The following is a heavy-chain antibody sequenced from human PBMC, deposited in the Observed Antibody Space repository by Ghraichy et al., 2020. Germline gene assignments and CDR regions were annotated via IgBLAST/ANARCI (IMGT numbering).Heavy chain of an antibody. CDR3: AKGYESEQRVYDF. CDR2: ISGGGGIT. CDR1: GFTFSNFA. V-gene: IGHV3-23*01. D-gene: IGHD1/OR15-1a*01. Sequence: GGSLRLSCAASGFTFSNFAMTWVRQAPGKGLEWVSVISGGGGITYYADSVKGRFTISRDKSKNTMYLQMNSLRAEDTAVYYCAKGYESEQRVYDFWGQGTLVTVSS. J-gene: IGHJ4*02.